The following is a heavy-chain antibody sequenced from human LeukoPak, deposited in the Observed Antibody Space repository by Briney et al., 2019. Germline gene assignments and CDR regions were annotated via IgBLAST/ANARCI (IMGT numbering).Heavy chain of an antibody. V-gene: IGHV3-7*01. CDR3: ARDDTSTTAFDP. J-gene: IGHJ5*02. Sequence: PGGSLRLSCAASGFTVSSYWMNWVRQAPGKGLEGVATIKQDGSEKFYVDSVRGRFTIARDNAKNSLYLQMNSLRAEDTAVYYCARDDTSTTAFDPWGQGTLVTVSS. CDR1: GFTVSSYW. CDR2: IKQDGSEK. D-gene: IGHD2-2*01.